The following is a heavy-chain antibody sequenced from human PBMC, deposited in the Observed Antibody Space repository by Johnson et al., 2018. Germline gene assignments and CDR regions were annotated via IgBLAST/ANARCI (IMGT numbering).Heavy chain of an antibody. J-gene: IGHJ5*01. V-gene: IGHV3-74*02. CDR2: IKHDGSVT. Sequence: VQLVQSGGGFVQPGGSLRLSCVDSGSTFSGRWMHCVRQAPGKGLEWVSRIKHDGSVTFYTDSVKGRFTVSRDNAKNTLHLEMNSLRVEDTAVYYCARVLPRLGITGPNWFDFWGQGTLVTVSS. D-gene: IGHD1-20*01. CDR1: GSTFSGRW. CDR3: ARVLPRLGITGPNWFDF.